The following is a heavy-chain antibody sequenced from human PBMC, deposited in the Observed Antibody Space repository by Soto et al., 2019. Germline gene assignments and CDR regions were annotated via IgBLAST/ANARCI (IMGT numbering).Heavy chain of an antibody. D-gene: IGHD3-3*01. CDR1: GFSLSNARMG. J-gene: IGHJ5*02. CDR2: IVSNDEK. Sequence: QVTLKESGPVLVNPTETLTLTCTVSGFSLSNARMGVSWIRQPPGKALEWLAHIVSNDEKSYSTALKSRLTISKHPTKRQLVLTMPNVDPVDTATYYCARIPFWSGYYTWFDPWGQGTLVTVSS. CDR3: ARIPFWSGYYTWFDP. V-gene: IGHV2-26*02.